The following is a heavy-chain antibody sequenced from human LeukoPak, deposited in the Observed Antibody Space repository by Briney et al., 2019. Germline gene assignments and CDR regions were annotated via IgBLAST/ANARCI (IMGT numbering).Heavy chain of an antibody. CDR2: ISGSGGST. D-gene: IGHD3-10*01. CDR3: AKALTRRWYYYGSGSFLGAFDI. Sequence: GGSLRLSCAASGFTFSSYAMSWVRQAPGKGLEWVSAISGSGGSTYYADSVKGRFTISRDNAKNSLYLQMNSLRAEDTALYYCAKALTRRWYYYGSGSFLGAFDIWGQGTMVTVSS. CDR1: GFTFSSYA. V-gene: IGHV3-23*01. J-gene: IGHJ3*02.